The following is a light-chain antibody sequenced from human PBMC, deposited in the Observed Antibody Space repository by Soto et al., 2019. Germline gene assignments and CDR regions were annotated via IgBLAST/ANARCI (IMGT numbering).Light chain of an antibody. CDR3: QQYNNWPPWT. CDR1: QSISNN. V-gene: IGKV3-15*01. J-gene: IGKJ1*01. CDR2: GAS. Sequence: EIVMTQSPATLSVSPGERATLSCRASQSISNNLAWYQQQPGQAPRLLIYGASTTATGIPARFSGSGTGTEFTLTISSLQSEDFAVYYCQQYNNWPPWTFGQGTKVEIK.